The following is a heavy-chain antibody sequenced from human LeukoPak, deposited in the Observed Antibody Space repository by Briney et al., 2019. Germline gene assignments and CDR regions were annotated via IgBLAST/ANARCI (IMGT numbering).Heavy chain of an antibody. V-gene: IGHV1-69*13. Sequence: GASVKVSCKASGGAFSSYTISWVRQAPGQGLEWLGGIIPIFGTANYAQKFQGRVTITADESTSIVYMGLSSLRSKDTAVYYCARVGIAVAGSFDYWGQGTLVIVSS. J-gene: IGHJ4*02. CDR2: IIPIFGTA. D-gene: IGHD6-19*01. CDR1: GGAFSSYT. CDR3: ARVGIAVAGSFDY.